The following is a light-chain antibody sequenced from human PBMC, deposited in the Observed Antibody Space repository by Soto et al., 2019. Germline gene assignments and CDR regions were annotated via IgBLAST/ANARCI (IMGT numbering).Light chain of an antibody. Sequence: QSALTQPPSASGSPGQSVTISCTGTSSDVGGYNLVSWYQQHPGKAPKLMIYEVSKRPSAVPDRFSGSKSGNTASLTVSGLQAEDEADYYCTSYAGSNNVVFGGGTKVTVL. CDR1: SSDVGGYNL. CDR3: TSYAGSNNVV. CDR2: EVS. V-gene: IGLV2-8*01. J-gene: IGLJ2*01.